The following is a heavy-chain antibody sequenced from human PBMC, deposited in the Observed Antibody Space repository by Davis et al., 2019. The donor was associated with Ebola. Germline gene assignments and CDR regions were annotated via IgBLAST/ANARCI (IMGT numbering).Heavy chain of an antibody. CDR2: ISGSGGST. Sequence: GGSLRLSCAASGFTFSSYAMSWVRQAPGKGLEWVSAISGSGGSTYYADSVKGRFTISRDNSKNTLYLQMNSLRAEDTAVYYCARVADYYGSGSYYSPDYWGQGTLVTVSS. D-gene: IGHD3-10*01. CDR3: ARVADYYGSGSYYSPDY. CDR1: GFTFSSYA. V-gene: IGHV3-23*01. J-gene: IGHJ4*02.